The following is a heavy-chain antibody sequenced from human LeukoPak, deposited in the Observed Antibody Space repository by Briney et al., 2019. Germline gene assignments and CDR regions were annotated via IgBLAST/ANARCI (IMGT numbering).Heavy chain of an antibody. CDR2: IYNDGRT. D-gene: IGHD3-10*01. V-gene: IGHV3-53*01. CDR1: GFTVRSNY. CDR3: AKVTYGSGTYGAFDS. J-gene: IGHJ4*02. Sequence: GGSLRLSCAASGFTVRSNYMSWFRQAPGKGLEWASVIYNDGRTYYADSVKGRLTISRDNSKNTLYLQMNSLRAEDTAVYYCAKVTYGSGTYGAFDSWGQGTLVTVSS.